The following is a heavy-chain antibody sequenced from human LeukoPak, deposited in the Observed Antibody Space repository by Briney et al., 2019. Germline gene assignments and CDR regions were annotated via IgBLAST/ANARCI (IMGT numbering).Heavy chain of an antibody. Sequence: GGSLRLSCAASGFTFSSYWMTWVRQAPGKGLEWVANINQDGSEKYYVDSVKGRFTISRDNAKNSLYLQMNSLRAEDTAVYYCARRKLTYYYGSGSQGDYWGQGTLVTVSS. CDR2: INQDGSEK. CDR1: GFTFSSYW. D-gene: IGHD3-10*01. V-gene: IGHV3-7*03. J-gene: IGHJ4*02. CDR3: ARRKLTYYYGSGSQGDY.